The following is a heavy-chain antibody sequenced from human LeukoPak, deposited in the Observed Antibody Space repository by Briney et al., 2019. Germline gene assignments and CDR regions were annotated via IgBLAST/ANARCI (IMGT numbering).Heavy chain of an antibody. CDR1: GGTFSSYA. CDR3: VNSGLLEPPYYYYMDV. D-gene: IGHD1-1*01. Sequence: AASVKVSCKASGGTFSSYAISWVRQAPGQGLEWMGGIIPIFGTANYAQKFQGRVTITTDESTSTAYMELSSLRSEDTAVYYCVNSGLLEPPYYYYMDVWGKGTTVTVSS. V-gene: IGHV1-69*05. CDR2: IIPIFGTA. J-gene: IGHJ6*03.